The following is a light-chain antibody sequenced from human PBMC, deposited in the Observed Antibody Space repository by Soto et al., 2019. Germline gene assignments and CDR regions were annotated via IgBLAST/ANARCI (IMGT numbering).Light chain of an antibody. CDR3: QQRSTWPIT. Sequence: EIVLTQSPATLSLSPGERATLSCRASQSVNSNLAWYQQKPGQAPRLLIYDASNRATGIPARLSGSGSGTDLTLTISSLEPEDFAVYYCQQRSTWPITFGQGTRLEIK. CDR1: QSVNSN. V-gene: IGKV3-11*01. J-gene: IGKJ5*01. CDR2: DAS.